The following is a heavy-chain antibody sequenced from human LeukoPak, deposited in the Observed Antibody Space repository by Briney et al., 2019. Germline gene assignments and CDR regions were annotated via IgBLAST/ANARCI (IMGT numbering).Heavy chain of an antibody. J-gene: IGHJ4*02. V-gene: IGHV3-23*01. Sequence: GGTLRLSCAASGFTFSSYGMSWVRQAPGKGLEWVSAISGSGGSTYYADSVKGRFTISRDNSKNTLYLQMNSLRAEDTAAYYCAKGSRSFDYWGQGTLVTVSS. CDR1: GFTFSSYG. CDR2: ISGSGGST. CDR3: AKGSRSFDY.